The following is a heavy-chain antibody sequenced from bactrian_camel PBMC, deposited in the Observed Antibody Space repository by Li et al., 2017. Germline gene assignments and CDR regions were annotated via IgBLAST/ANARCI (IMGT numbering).Heavy chain of an antibody. V-gene: IGHV3S53*01. J-gene: IGHJ4*01. Sequence: VQLVESGGGSVQAGGSLRLSCAAAEYTGSRCSMGWYRQAPGKEREVVSRIIRGGSTQYGDSVKGRFSISQVDAKYTVYLQMNELKPEDTAMYYCHIEVAPYGGTWCTEYWGQGTQVTVS. CDR1: EYTGSRCS. CDR2: IIRGGST. D-gene: IGHD6*01. CDR3: HIEVAPYGGTWCTEY.